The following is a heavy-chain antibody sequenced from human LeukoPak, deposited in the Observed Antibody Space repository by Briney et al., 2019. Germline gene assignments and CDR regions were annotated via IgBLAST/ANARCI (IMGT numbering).Heavy chain of an antibody. D-gene: IGHD6-19*01. CDR3: AKRDSSGSLPRLFDY. V-gene: IGHV3-23*01. CDR2: ISGSGGTT. Sequence: GGSLRLSCAASGFTFDDYAMSWVRQAPGKGLEWVSYISGSGGTTSYADSVKGRVTISRDNSKNTLYLQMNSLRAEDTAVYYCAKRDSSGSLPRLFDYWGQGTLVTVSS. CDR1: GFTFDDYA. J-gene: IGHJ4*02.